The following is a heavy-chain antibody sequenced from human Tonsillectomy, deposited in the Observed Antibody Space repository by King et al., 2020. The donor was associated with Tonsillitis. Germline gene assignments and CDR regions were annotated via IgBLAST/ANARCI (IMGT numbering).Heavy chain of an antibody. V-gene: IGHV4-59*01. J-gene: IGHJ4*02. D-gene: IGHD3-22*01. CDR1: GGSISRNY. Sequence: QLQESGPGLVKPSETLSLTCTVSGGSISRNYWSWVRQPPGRGLEWLGYIYYSGSTEYNPSLRRRVTISVDTSKNQFSLNLSSVTAADTAVYYCARDFYDTSGYRGYFEYWGQGALVTVSS. CDR3: ARDFYDTSGYRGYFEY. CDR2: IYYSGST.